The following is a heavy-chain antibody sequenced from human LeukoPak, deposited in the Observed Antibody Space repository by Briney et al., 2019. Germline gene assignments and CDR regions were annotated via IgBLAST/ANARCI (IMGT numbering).Heavy chain of an antibody. CDR1: GYTFTAYY. CDR3: ARSYYDILTGVINWFDP. J-gene: IGHJ5*02. D-gene: IGHD3-9*01. CDR2: INPNSGGT. V-gene: IGHV1-2*02. Sequence: ASVKVSCKASGYTFTAYYMHWVRQAPGQGLEWMGWINPNSGGTNYAQKSQGRVTMTRDTSISTAYMELSRLRSDDTAVYYCARSYYDILTGVINWFDPWGQGTLVTVSS.